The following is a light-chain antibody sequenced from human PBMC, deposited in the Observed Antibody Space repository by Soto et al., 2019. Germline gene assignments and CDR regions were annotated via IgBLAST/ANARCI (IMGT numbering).Light chain of an antibody. CDR1: LSISTN. V-gene: IGKV3-15*01. CDR2: SAS. Sequence: VMTQSPATLSVSPGERATLSCRASLSISTNLAWYQQKPGQAPMLLIYSASTRATAIPARFSGSASGTEFTLTISSLQSEDFAVYYCQQYNEWPLTFGGGTKVETK. J-gene: IGKJ4*01. CDR3: QQYNEWPLT.